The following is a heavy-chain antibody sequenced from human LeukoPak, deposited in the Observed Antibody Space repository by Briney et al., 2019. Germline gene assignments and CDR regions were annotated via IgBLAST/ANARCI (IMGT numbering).Heavy chain of an antibody. CDR1: GFTFSDFW. CDR3: VRLDEAFDN. Sequence: GGSLRLSCAGSGFTFSDFWMTWVRQTPGKGLEWVANIKYDGNDKFHADSVKGRFTISRDNAKNSLYLQMNSLRAEDTAVYYCVRLDEAFDNWGQGTLVTVSS. D-gene: IGHD5-24*01. V-gene: IGHV3-7*01. J-gene: IGHJ4*02. CDR2: IKYDGNDK.